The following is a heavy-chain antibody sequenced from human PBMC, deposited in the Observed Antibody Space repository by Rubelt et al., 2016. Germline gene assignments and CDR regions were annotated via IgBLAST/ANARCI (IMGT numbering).Heavy chain of an antibody. V-gene: IGHV4-34*11. J-gene: IGHJ4*02. CDR1: GGSFSGYY. CDR2: IYYSGST. D-gene: IGHD3-22*01. CDR3: ARSLYYYDSSGYFTSHFDY. Sequence: QVQLQQWGAGLLKPSETLSLTCAVYGGSFSGYYWSWIRQPPGKGLEWIGYIYYSGSTNYNPSLKSRVTISVDTSKNQFSLKLSSVTAADTAGYYCARSLYYYDSSGYFTSHFDYWGQGTLVTVSS.